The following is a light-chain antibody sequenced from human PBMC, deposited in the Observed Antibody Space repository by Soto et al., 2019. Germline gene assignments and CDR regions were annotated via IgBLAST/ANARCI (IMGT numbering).Light chain of an antibody. CDR2: GAS. V-gene: IGKV3-20*01. CDR1: QSVRSNY. CDR3: QRYGSSSYT. J-gene: IGKJ2*01. Sequence: EFVLTQSPGTLSLSPGERATLSCRASQSVRSNYLAWYQQKPGQSPRLLIYGASNRATGIPDRFRGSGSGTDFTLTISRLEREDFAVFYCQRYGSSSYTFGQGTTLEIK.